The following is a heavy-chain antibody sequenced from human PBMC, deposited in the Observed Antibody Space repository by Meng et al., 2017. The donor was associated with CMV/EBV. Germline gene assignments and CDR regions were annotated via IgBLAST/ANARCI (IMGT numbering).Heavy chain of an antibody. V-gene: IGHV4-31*03. J-gene: IGHJ4*02. CDR1: GGSISSGGYY. Sequence: SETLSLTCTVSGGSISSGGYYWSWIRQHPGKGLEWIGYIYYSGSTYYNPSLKSRVTITVDTSKNQFSLKLSSVTAADTAVYYCARDGVGDFWRDYWGQGTLVTVSS. CDR3: ARDGVGDFWRDY. CDR2: IYYSGST. D-gene: IGHD3-3*01.